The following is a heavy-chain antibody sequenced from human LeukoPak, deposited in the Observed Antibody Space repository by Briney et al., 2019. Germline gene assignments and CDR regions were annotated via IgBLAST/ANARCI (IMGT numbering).Heavy chain of an antibody. CDR1: GSTFSSYA. CDR2: IIPIFGTA. Sequence: SVKVSCKASGSTFSSYAISWVRQAPGQGLEWMGGIIPIFGTANYAQKFQGRVTITADESTSTAYMELSSLRSEDTAVYYCATQGRGEQLVEYYFDYWGQGTLVTVSS. D-gene: IGHD6-13*01. J-gene: IGHJ4*02. CDR3: ATQGRGEQLVEYYFDY. V-gene: IGHV1-69*13.